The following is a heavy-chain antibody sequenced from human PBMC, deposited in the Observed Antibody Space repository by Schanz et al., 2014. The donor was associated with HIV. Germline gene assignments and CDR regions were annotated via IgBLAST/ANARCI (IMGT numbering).Heavy chain of an antibody. J-gene: IGHJ6*02. Sequence: QVQLVQSGAEVKKPGASVKVSCKASGYTFTSYGISWVRQAPGQGLEWMGWINPNSGGTNYAQKFQGRVTMTRDTSISTAYLEVDSLKSEDTAVYYCARGPKWEGLMDVWGQGTTVIVSS. V-gene: IGHV1-18*01. D-gene: IGHD1-26*01. CDR2: INPNSGGT. CDR1: GYTFTSYG. CDR3: ARGPKWEGLMDV.